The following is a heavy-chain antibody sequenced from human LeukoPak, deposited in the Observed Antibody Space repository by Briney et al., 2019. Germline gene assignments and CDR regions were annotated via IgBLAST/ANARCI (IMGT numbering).Heavy chain of an antibody. CDR1: GYTFTGYY. D-gene: IGHD3-10*01. Sequence: ASVKVSCKASGYTFTGYYIHWVRQAPGQGLEWMGWINPDSGGTNYAQKFQGRVTMTRDTSISTAYMELSRLRSDDTAVYYCAGVWFGELSNFDYWGQGTLVTVSS. V-gene: IGHV1-2*02. CDR2: INPDSGGT. J-gene: IGHJ4*02. CDR3: AGVWFGELSNFDY.